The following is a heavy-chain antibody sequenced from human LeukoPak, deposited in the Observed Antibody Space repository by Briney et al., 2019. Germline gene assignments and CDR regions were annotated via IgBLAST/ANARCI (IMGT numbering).Heavy chain of an antibody. J-gene: IGHJ3*02. D-gene: IGHD6-19*01. CDR2: IYHAGDT. CDR1: GDSISNFW. V-gene: IGHV4-59*01. CDR3: ARRTPATSKAFAGSFLTYQDYTFDI. Sequence: SETLSLTCTVSGDSISNFWWSWIRQPPGKGLEWIGYIYHAGDTYYNPSLRSRLTISLDTSNNQFSLKLGSVTAADTAVYYCARRTPATSKAFAGSFLTYQDYTFDIWGHGTMVTVSS.